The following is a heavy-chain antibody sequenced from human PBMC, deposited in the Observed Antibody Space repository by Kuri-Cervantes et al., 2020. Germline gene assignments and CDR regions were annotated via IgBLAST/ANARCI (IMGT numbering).Heavy chain of an antibody. Sequence: ASVKVSCKASGYTFTSYGISWVRQAPGQGLEWMGWISAYNGNTNYAQKLQGRVTMTTDTSTSTAYMELRSLRSDDTAVYYCASVLLWFGELGPYFDYWGQGTLVTVSS. D-gene: IGHD3-10*01. V-gene: IGHV1-18*01. J-gene: IGHJ4*02. CDR1: GYTFTSYG. CDR3: ASVLLWFGELGPYFDY. CDR2: ISAYNGNT.